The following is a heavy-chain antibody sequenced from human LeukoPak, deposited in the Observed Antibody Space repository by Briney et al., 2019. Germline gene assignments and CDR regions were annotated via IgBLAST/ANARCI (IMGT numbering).Heavy chain of an antibody. CDR3: ATPSVVPAAWRAPIDI. V-gene: IGHV4-61*01. CDR1: GGSVSSGSYY. Sequence: SETLSLTCTVSGGSVSSGSYYWSWIRQPPGKGLEWIGYIYYSGSTNYNPSLKSRVAISVDTSKNQFSLKLSSVTAADTAVYYCATPSVVPAAWRAPIDIWGQGTMVTVSS. J-gene: IGHJ3*02. CDR2: IYYSGST. D-gene: IGHD2-2*01.